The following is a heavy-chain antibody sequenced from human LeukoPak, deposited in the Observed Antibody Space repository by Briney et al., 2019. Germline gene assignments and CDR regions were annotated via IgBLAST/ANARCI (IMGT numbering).Heavy chain of an antibody. J-gene: IGHJ5*02. CDR3: ARSSSWYRVTWFDP. V-gene: IGHV3-11*04. CDR2: ISSSGSTI. CDR1: GFTFSDYY. D-gene: IGHD6-13*01. Sequence: PGGSLRLSCAASGFTFSDYYMSWIRQAPGKGLEWVSYISSSGSTIYYADSVKGRFTISRDNAKNSLYLQMNSLRAEDTAVYYCARSSSWYRVTWFDPWGQGALVTVSS.